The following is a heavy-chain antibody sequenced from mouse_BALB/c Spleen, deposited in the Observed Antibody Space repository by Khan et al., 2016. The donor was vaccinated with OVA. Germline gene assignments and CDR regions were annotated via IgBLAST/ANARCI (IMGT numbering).Heavy chain of an antibody. CDR2: IDPANGNT. Sequence: VQLQQSGAELVKPGASVKLSCTASGFNIKDTYMSWVKQRPEQGLEWIGRIDPANGNTKYDPKFQGKATITADTSSNTAYLQLSSQTSEDTADYYCARRNEWGQGTTLTVSS. CDR1: GFNIKDTY. CDR3: ARRNE. V-gene: IGHV14-3*02. J-gene: IGHJ2*01.